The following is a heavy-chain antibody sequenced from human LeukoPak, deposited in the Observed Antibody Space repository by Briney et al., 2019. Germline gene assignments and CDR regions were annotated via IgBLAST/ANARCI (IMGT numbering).Heavy chain of an antibody. V-gene: IGHV1-3*01. CDR2: INAGNGNT. D-gene: IGHD6-19*01. CDR3: ARKYSSGWSDAFDI. Sequence: GASVKVSCKASGYTFTSYAMHWVRQAPGQRLEWMGWINAGNGNTKYSQKFQGRVIITRDTSASTAYMELSSLRSEDTAVYYCARKYSSGWSDAFDIWGQGTMVTVSS. J-gene: IGHJ3*02. CDR1: GYTFTSYA.